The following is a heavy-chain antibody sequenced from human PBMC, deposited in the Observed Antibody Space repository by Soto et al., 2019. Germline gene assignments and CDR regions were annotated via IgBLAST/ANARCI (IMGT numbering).Heavy chain of an antibody. D-gene: IGHD3-10*01. J-gene: IGHJ5*02. CDR2: INAAIGNT. CDR3: ARRNVYGSGSYSFRYNWIDP. V-gene: IGHV1-3*01. CDR1: GYTFTNYA. Sequence: ASVKVSCKASGYTFTNYAMHWVRQAPGQRLEWMGWINAAIGNTKYSQKFQGSVTITRDTSANTAYMELSSLRSEDTAVYYCARRNVYGSGSYSFRYNWIDPWGQG.